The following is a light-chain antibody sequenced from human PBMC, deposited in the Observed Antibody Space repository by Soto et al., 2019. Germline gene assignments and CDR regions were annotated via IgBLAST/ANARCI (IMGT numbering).Light chain of an antibody. V-gene: IGKV3-15*01. Sequence: EIVMTQSPATLSVSPGGRATLSCRASQSVSSNLAWYQQKPGQAPRLLVYGASTRATGIPARFSGSGSGTEFTLTISSLQSEDVAVYYCQQDTNWPLTFGGGAKVEIK. J-gene: IGKJ4*01. CDR3: QQDTNWPLT. CDR1: QSVSSN. CDR2: GAS.